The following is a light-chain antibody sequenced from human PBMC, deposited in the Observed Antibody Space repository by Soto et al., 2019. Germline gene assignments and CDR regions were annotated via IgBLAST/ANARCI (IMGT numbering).Light chain of an antibody. CDR1: QRLSSN. J-gene: IGKJ4*01. V-gene: IGKV3-15*01. CDR3: QQYKNWLALT. Sequence: EIVMTQSPATLSVSTGARATLSCRASQRLSSNLAWYQQKPGQAPRLLIYGVSTRATGVPARFSGSGSGTEFTLTISSLQSEDSAVYYCQQYKNWLALTFGGGTKVDI. CDR2: GVS.